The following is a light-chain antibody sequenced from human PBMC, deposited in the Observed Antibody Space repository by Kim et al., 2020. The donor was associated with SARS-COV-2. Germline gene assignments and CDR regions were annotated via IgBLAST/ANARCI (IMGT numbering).Light chain of an antibody. J-gene: IGLJ3*02. V-gene: IGLV6-57*02. CDR2: EDN. CDR3: QSYDSSNLNWV. CDR1: SGSIASNY. Sequence: NFTLTQPHSVSESPGKTVTISCTGSSGSIASNYVQWYQQRPGSAPTTVIYEDNQRPSGVPDRFSGSIDSSSNSASLTISGLKTEDEADYYCQSYDSSNLNWVFGGGTQLTVL.